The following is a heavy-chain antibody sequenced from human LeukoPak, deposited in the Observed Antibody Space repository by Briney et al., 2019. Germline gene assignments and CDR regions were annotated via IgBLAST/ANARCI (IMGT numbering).Heavy chain of an antibody. J-gene: IGHJ3*02. CDR1: GGTFSSYA. CDR3: AREAYIYDSLSPDAFDI. D-gene: IGHD3-16*01. CDR2: IIPILGIA. Sequence: ASVKVSCKASGGTFSSYAISWVRQAPGQGLEWMGRIIPILGIANYAQKFQGRVTITADKSTSTAYMELSSLRSEDTAVYYCAREAYIYDSLSPDAFDIWGQGTMVTVSS. V-gene: IGHV1-69*04.